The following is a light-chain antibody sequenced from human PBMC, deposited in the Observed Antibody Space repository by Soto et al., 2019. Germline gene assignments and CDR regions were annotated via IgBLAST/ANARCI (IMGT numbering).Light chain of an antibody. CDR3: QQRSNWPVT. V-gene: IGKV3-11*01. CDR2: DAS. CDR1: QSVSSY. J-gene: IGKJ1*01. Sequence: EIVLTQSPATLSLSPGEGATLSCRASQSVSSYLAWYQQKPGQAPRLLIYDASNRATGLPARFSGSGSGTDFTLTISSLEPEDFAVYYCQQRSNWPVTFGLGTKVEV.